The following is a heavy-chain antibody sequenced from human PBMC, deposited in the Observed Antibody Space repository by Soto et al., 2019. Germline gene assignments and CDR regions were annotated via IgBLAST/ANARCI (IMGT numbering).Heavy chain of an antibody. CDR3: ARGGGDGYNFDY. J-gene: IGHJ4*02. D-gene: IGHD3-16*01. CDR2: ISYDGSNK. V-gene: IGHV3-30-3*01. Sequence: QVQLVESGGGVVQPGRSLRLSCAASGFTFSSYAMHWVRQAPGKGLEWVAVISYDGSNKYYADSVKGRFTISRGNSKNTLYLQMNSLRAEDTAVYYCARGGGDGYNFDYWGQGTLVTVSS. CDR1: GFTFSSYA.